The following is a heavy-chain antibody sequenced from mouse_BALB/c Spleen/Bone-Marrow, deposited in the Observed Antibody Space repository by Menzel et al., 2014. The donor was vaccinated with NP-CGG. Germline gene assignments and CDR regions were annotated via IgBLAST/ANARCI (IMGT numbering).Heavy chain of an antibody. J-gene: IGHJ4*01. D-gene: IGHD2-3*01. V-gene: IGHV5-9*02. Sequence: EVMLVESGGGLVKPGGSLKLSCAASGFAFSSYDMSWVRQTPEKRLEWVATISSGGSYTYYPDSVKGRFTISRDNARNTLYLQMSSLRSEDTALYYCARRWLLPYAMDYWGQGTPVTVSS. CDR3: ARRWLLPYAMDY. CDR1: GFAFSSYD. CDR2: ISSGGSYT.